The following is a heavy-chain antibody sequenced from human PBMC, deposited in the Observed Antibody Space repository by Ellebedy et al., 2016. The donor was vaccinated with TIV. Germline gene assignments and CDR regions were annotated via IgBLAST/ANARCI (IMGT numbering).Heavy chain of an antibody. CDR1: GDSITWNH. Sequence: MPSETLSLTCSVSGDSITWNHWAWIRQPPGKGLEWIGCIYDRETTRYNPSLRSRITISQDTSKNQFSLTLTSVNAADTAVYYCAKHTTGGGGRGFWGPGTVVTVSS. V-gene: IGHV4-59*08. CDR3: AKHTTGGGGRGF. D-gene: IGHD3-22*01. CDR2: IYDRETT. J-gene: IGHJ3*01.